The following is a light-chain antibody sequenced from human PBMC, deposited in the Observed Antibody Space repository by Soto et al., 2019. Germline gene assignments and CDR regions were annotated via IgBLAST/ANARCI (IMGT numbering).Light chain of an antibody. CDR1: QSVFYSSNNKNY. V-gene: IGKV4-1*01. Sequence: DIVMTQSPDSLAVSLGERATINCKSSQSVFYSSNNKNYLAWYQQKPGQPPKLLIYWASTRESGVPDRFSGSGYGTDFTLTISGLQAEDVAVYYCQQYYGTPYTFGQGTKLELQ. CDR3: QQYYGTPYT. CDR2: WAS. J-gene: IGKJ2*01.